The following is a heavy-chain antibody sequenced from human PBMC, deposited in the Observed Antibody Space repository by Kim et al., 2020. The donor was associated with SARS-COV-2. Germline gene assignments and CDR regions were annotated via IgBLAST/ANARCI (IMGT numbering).Heavy chain of an antibody. D-gene: IGHD2-2*01. CDR1: GGSFSGYY. V-gene: IGHV4-34*01. J-gene: IGHJ6*03. Sequence: SETLSLTCAVYGGSFSGYYWSWIRQPPGKGLEWIGEINHSGSTNYNPSLKSRVTISVDTSKNQFSLKLSSVTAADTAVYYCVGSTSVYYYYYMDVWGKGTTVTVSS. CDR2: INHSGST. CDR3: VGSTSVYYYYYMDV.